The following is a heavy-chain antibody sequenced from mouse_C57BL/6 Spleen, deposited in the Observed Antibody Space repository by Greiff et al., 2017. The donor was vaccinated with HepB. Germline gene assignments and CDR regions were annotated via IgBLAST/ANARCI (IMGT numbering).Heavy chain of an antibody. D-gene: IGHD1-1*01. J-gene: IGHJ2*01. CDR3: ARSHFITTVVAFDY. CDR2: IDPSDSYT. Sequence: QVQLQQPGAELVMPGASVKLSCKASGYTFTSYWMHWVKQRPGQGLEWIGEIDPSDSYTNYNQKFKGKSTLTVDKSSSTAYMQLSSLTSEDSAVYYCARSHFITTVVAFDYWGQGTTLTVSS. CDR1: GYTFTSYW. V-gene: IGHV1-69*01.